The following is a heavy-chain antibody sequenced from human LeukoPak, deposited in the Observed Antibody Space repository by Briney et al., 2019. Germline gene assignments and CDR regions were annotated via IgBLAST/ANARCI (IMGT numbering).Heavy chain of an antibody. V-gene: IGHV1-18*01. D-gene: IGHD3-10*01. J-gene: IGHJ4*02. CDR3: ARGGLLWFGESIDY. CDR1: GYSFTSNV. CDR2: ISAYNGNT. Sequence: ASVKVSCKASGYSFTSNVISWVRQAPGQGLEWMGWISAYNGNTNYAQKLQGRVTMTTDTSTSTAYMELRSLRSDDTAVYYCARGGLLWFGESIDYWGQGSLVSVSS.